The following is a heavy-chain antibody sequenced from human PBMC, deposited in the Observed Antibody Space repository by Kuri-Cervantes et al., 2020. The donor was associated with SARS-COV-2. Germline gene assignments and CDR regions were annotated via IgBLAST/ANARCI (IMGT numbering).Heavy chain of an antibody. Sequence: ASVKVSCKASGGSPRNSGINWVRQAPGQGLEWMGIINPSGDSTTYAQKFQGRVTMTRDTSTTTVYMELSSLRSEDTAVYFCARASWGYSSSSPGGYWGQGTLVTVSS. J-gene: IGHJ4*02. CDR2: INPSGDST. V-gene: IGHV1-46*01. D-gene: IGHD6-6*01. CDR1: GGSPRNSG. CDR3: ARASWGYSSSSPGGY.